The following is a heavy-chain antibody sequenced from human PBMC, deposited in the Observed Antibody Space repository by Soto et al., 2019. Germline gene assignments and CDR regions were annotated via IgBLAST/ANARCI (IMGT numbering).Heavy chain of an antibody. CDR2: IYSGGST. J-gene: IGHJ3*02. CDR3: ARARIDGAEPDAFDI. V-gene: IGHV3-53*04. Sequence: GGSLRLSCAASGFTVSSNYMSWVRQAPGKGLEWVSVIYSGGSTYYADSVKGRFTISRHNSKNTLYLQMNSLRAEDTAVYYCARARIDGAEPDAFDIWGQGTMVTVSS. CDR1: GFTVSSNY.